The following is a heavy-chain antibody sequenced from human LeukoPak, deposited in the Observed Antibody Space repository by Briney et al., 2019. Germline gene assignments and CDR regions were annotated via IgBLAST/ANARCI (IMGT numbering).Heavy chain of an antibody. J-gene: IGHJ4*02. D-gene: IGHD3-16*02. CDR3: ARQQEVSGYFDY. CDR1: GYRFTGCY. V-gene: IGHV1-2*02. CDR2: INPNSGVI. Sequence: ASVKVSCEASGYRFTGCYMHWVRQAPGQGLEWMGWINPNSGVINYAQNFQGRVSMTRDTSISTAYMELSRLRSDDTAVYYCARQQEVSGYFDYWGQGTLVTVSS.